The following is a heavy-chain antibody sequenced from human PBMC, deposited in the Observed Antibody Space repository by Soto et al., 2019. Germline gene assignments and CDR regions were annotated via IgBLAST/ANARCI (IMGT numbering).Heavy chain of an antibody. V-gene: IGHV3-23*01. Sequence: PGGSLRLSCAASGFTFSSYAMSWVRQAPGKGLEWVSAISGSGGSTYYADSVKGRFTISRDNSKNTLYLQMNSLRAEDTAVYYCAKDMIVVVITTILDYWGQGTLVTVSS. CDR1: GFTFSSYA. J-gene: IGHJ4*02. CDR3: AKDMIVVVITTILDY. D-gene: IGHD3-22*01. CDR2: ISGSGGST.